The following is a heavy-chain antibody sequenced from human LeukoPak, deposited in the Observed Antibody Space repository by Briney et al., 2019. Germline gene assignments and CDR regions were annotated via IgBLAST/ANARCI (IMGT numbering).Heavy chain of an antibody. Sequence: PVASVKVSCKASGYTFTGYYMHWVRQAPGQGLEWMGEITPIFGEAQNAEKFQGRVTITADEPTSTVYMELTSLRLDDTAMYYCARNSRVASTSGLNYWGQGTLVTVSS. D-gene: IGHD5-12*01. J-gene: IGHJ4*02. CDR3: ARNSRVASTSGLNY. CDR1: GYTFTGYY. V-gene: IGHV1-2*02. CDR2: ITPIFGEA.